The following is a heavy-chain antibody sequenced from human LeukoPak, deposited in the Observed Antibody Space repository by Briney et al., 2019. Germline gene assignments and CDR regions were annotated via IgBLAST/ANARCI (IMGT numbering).Heavy chain of an antibody. J-gene: IGHJ6*02. V-gene: IGHV3-43*01. CDR1: GFTFSSYA. Sequence: GGSLRLSCAASGFTFSSYAMSWVGQAPGKGLEWVSLISWDGGSTYYADSVKGRFTISRDNSKNSLYLQMNSLRTEDTALYYCAKEGSGSHSPYYYYYGMDVWGQGTTVTVSS. D-gene: IGHD3-10*01. CDR2: ISWDGGST. CDR3: AKEGSGSHSPYYYYYGMDV.